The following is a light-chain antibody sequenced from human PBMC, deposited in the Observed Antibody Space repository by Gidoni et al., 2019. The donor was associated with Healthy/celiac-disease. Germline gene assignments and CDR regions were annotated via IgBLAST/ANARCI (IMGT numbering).Light chain of an antibody. Sequence: DIVITQSPASLAVSLCERATINCQSSQSVLYSSNNKNYLAWYQQKPGQPPKLLIYWASTRESGVPDRFSGSGSGTDFTLTISSLQAEDVAVYYCQQYYSTWWTFXQXTKVEIK. CDR3: QQYYSTWWT. CDR1: QSVLYSSNNKNY. CDR2: WAS. J-gene: IGKJ1*01. V-gene: IGKV4-1*01.